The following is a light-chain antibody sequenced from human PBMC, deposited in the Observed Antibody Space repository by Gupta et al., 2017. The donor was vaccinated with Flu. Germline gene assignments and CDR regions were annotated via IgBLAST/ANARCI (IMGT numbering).Light chain of an antibody. V-gene: IGLV3-21*03. CDR2: DVT. CDR1: NIGSNS. CDR3: QVWDTRSDHPVV. J-gene: IGLJ2*01. Sequence: SYVMTQPPSVSVAPGKTARITCGGDNIGSNSVHWYQQKPGQAPVLVVYDVTDRPSGIPERFSGSNSGNTGTLTISRVEAGDEADYYCQVWDTRSDHPVVFGGGTKLTVL.